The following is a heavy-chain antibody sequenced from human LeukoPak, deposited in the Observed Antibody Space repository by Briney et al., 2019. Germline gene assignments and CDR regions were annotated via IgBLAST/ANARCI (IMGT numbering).Heavy chain of an antibody. CDR3: AKWDYYDSSGYYYFDY. CDR1: GSTFSSYA. J-gene: IGHJ4*02. D-gene: IGHD3-22*01. Sequence: GGSLRLSCAASGSTFSSYAMSWVRQAPGKGLEWVSAISGSGGSTYYADSVKGRFTISRDNSKNTLYLQMNSLRAEDTAVYYCAKWDYYDSSGYYYFDYWGQGTLVTVSS. V-gene: IGHV3-23*01. CDR2: ISGSGGST.